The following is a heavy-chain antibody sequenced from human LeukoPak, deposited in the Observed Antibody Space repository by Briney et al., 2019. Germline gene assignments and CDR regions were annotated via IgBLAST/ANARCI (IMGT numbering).Heavy chain of an antibody. V-gene: IGHV4-30-4*07. J-gene: IGHJ5*02. CDR1: GGSISSGGYS. Sequence: RPSQTLSLTCAVSGGSISSGGYSWSWIRQPPGKGLEWIGYFYYGGSTYYNPSLKSRVTISVDTSKNQFSLRLTSVTAADTAVYYCARQSAAGTNNWFDPWGQGTLVTVSS. CDR3: ARQSAAGTNNWFDP. CDR2: FYYGGST. D-gene: IGHD6-13*01.